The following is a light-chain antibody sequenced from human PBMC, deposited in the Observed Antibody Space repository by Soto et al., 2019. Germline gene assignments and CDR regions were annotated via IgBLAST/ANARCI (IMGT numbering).Light chain of an antibody. J-gene: IGLJ1*01. V-gene: IGLV1-44*01. CDR3: AAWDDSLTGYV. CDR1: TSNIGSNT. CDR2: NNN. Sequence: QSVLTQPPSASGTPGQGVPISCSGITSNIGSNTVNWYQQLPGTAPKLLIYNNNQRPSGVPDRFSGSKSGTSASLAIGGLQSEDEADYYCAAWDDSLTGYVFGNGTKVTVL.